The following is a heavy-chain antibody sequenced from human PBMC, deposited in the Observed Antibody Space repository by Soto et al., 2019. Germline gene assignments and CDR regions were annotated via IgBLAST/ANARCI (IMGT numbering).Heavy chain of an antibody. D-gene: IGHD3-10*01. J-gene: IGHJ4*02. CDR3: ARSFGASDYFDS. CDR2: IYPSDSDS. Sequence: GESLKISCKGSGYSFTSYWIGWVRQMPGKGLEWMGIIYPSDSDSNYSPSIQGHVTISADKSITTAYLQWNSLKASDTAMYYCARSFGASDYFDSWGQGTLVTVSS. V-gene: IGHV5-51*01. CDR1: GYSFTSYW.